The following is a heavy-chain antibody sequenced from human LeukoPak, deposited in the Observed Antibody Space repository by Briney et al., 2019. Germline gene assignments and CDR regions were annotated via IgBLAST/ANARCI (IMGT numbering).Heavy chain of an antibody. CDR1: GFSFDDYA. J-gene: IGHJ4*02. D-gene: IGHD3-22*01. Sequence: AGGSLRLSCAASGFSFDDYAMHWVRQAPGKGLEWVSGITGNGGTIAYADSVKGRFTVSRDNAKSSLYLQMSSLRAEDMALYYCVGESGSYYFDYWGQGTLVTVSS. CDR2: ITGNGGTI. CDR3: VGESGSYYFDY. V-gene: IGHV3-9*03.